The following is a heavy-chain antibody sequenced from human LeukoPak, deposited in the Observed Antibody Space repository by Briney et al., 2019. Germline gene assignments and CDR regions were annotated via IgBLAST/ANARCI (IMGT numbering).Heavy chain of an antibody. J-gene: IGHJ4*02. CDR2: IWYDGSNK. CDR3: AKFYDILTSYFDY. D-gene: IGHD3-9*01. Sequence: GGSLRLSCAASGFTFSNYGMHWVRQAPGKGLEWVAVIWYDGSNKYYADSVKGRFTISRDNSKNTLYLQMNSLRAEDTALYYCAKFYDILTSYFDYWGQGTLVTVSS. CDR1: GFTFSNYG. V-gene: IGHV3-33*06.